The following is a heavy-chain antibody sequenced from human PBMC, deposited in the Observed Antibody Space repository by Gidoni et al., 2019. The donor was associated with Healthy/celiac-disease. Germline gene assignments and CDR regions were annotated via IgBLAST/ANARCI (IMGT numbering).Heavy chain of an antibody. D-gene: IGHD3-3*01. Sequence: QVQLQESGPGLVKPSQTLCLTRTGTGGSIRSGDYYWSGIRQPPGKGLEWIGYIYHSGSAYYNPSHRSQVTVSVETSKNQFSLKLSSVTAADTAVYYCARDTHGRFTRTYYDFWSDQNPVWYFDLWGRGTLVTVSS. CDR2: IYHSGSA. V-gene: IGHV4-30-4*01. CDR3: ARDTHGRFTRTYYDFWSDQNPVWYFDL. J-gene: IGHJ2*01. CDR1: GGSIRSGDYY.